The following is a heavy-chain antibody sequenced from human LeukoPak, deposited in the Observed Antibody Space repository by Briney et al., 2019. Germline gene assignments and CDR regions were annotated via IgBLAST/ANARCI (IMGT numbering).Heavy chain of an antibody. D-gene: IGHD3-3*01. J-gene: IGHJ6*02. Sequence: ASVKVSCKASGYTFISYQMHWVRQAPGQGLEWMGWINPNSGGTNYAQKFQGRVTMTRDTSISTAYMELSRLRSDDTAVYYCARVGVTIFGVADGMDVWGQGTTVTVSS. CDR3: ARVGVTIFGVADGMDV. CDR2: INPNSGGT. CDR1: GYTFISYQ. V-gene: IGHV1-2*02.